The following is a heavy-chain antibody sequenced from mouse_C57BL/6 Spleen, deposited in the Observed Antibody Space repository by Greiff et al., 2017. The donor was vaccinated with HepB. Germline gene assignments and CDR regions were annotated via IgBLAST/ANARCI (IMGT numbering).Heavy chain of an antibody. Sequence: QVQLQQSGAELVRPGTSVKMSCKASGYTFTNYWIGWAKQRPGHGLEWIGDIYPGGGYTNYNEKFKGKATLTADKSSSTAYMQFSSLTSEDSAIYYCARGSYYGSTSYYFDYWGQGTTLTVSS. V-gene: IGHV1-63*01. D-gene: IGHD1-1*01. CDR2: IYPGGGYT. CDR3: ARGSYYGSTSYYFDY. CDR1: GYTFTNYW. J-gene: IGHJ2*01.